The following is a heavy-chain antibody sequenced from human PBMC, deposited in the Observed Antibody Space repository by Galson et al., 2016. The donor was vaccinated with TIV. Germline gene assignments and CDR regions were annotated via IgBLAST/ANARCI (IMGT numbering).Heavy chain of an antibody. V-gene: IGHV1-8*02. J-gene: IGHJ4*02. CDR1: GYTFTSYD. Sequence: SVKVSCKASGYTFTSYDINWVRQATGQGLEWMGWMNPNSGNTGYAQKFRGRVTMTKNTSVRTAYMELSSLGSEDTAVYYCARSGDYGDYWGQGTLVTVSS. D-gene: IGHD4-17*01. CDR2: MNPNSGNT. CDR3: ARSGDYGDY.